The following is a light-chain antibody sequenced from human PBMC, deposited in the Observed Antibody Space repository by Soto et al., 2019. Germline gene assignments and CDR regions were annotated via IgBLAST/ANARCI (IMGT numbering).Light chain of an antibody. Sequence: QPVLTQSPSASASLGASVKLTCTLSGGHSSYAIAWHQQHPEKGPRYLMNLNSDGSHSKGDGIPDRFSGSSSGAERYLTISSLQSEDEADYYCQTWGTGILVFGGGTKLTVL. J-gene: IGLJ2*01. CDR1: GGHSSYA. CDR3: QTWGTGILV. V-gene: IGLV4-69*01. CDR2: LNSDGSH.